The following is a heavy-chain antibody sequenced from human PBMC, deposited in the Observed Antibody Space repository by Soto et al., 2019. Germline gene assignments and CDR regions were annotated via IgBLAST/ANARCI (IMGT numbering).Heavy chain of an antibody. D-gene: IGHD3-10*01. CDR3: AREYYYGSGSTRYNWFDP. J-gene: IGHJ5*02. CDR1: GCSISSGGYD. Sequence: PSETLSLTCTVSGCSISSGGYDWSWIRQHPGKGLEWIGYIYYSGSTYYNPSLKSRVTISVDTSKNQFSLKLSSVTAADTAVYYCAREYYYGSGSTRYNWFDPWGQGTLVTVSS. CDR2: IYYSGST. V-gene: IGHV4-31*03.